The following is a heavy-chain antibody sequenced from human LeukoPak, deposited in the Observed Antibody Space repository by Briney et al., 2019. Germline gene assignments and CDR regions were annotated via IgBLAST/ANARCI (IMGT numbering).Heavy chain of an antibody. CDR2: ISSSASTI. J-gene: IGHJ4*02. D-gene: IGHD1-7*01. Sequence: GGSLRLSCAASGFTFSTYEMNWVRQAPGKGLEWVSYISSSASTIYYADYVKGRFTISSDNAKNSLYLHMNSLRAEDTAVYYCARGGWNYVFNSWGQGTLVTVSS. CDR1: GFTFSTYE. V-gene: IGHV3-48*03. CDR3: ARGGWNYVFNS.